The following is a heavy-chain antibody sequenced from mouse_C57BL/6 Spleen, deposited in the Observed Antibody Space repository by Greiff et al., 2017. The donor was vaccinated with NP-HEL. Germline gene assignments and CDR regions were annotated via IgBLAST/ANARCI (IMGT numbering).Heavy chain of an antibody. D-gene: IGHD2-12*01. CDR3: ASFYYTKEAWFAY. J-gene: IGHJ3*01. CDR1: GYTFTSYW. Sequence: QVQLQQPGAELVKPGASVKLSCKASGYTFTSYWMQWVKQRPGQGLEWIGEIDPSDSYTNSNQKFKGKATLTVDTSSSTAYMQLSSLTSEDSAVYYCASFYYTKEAWFAYWGQGTLVTVSA. CDR2: IDPSDSYT. V-gene: IGHV1-50*01.